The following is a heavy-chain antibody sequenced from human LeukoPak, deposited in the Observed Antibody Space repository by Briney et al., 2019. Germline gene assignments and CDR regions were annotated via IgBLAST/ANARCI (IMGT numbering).Heavy chain of an antibody. D-gene: IGHD3-10*01. V-gene: IGHV3-23*01. Sequence: PGGSLRLSCAASGFTFSSYAMSWVRQAPGKGLEWVSAISGSGGSTYYADSVRGRFTISRDNAKNSLYLQMNSLGAEDTAVYYCARLVRGLIPIWGQGTMVSVSS. J-gene: IGHJ3*02. CDR3: ARLVRGLIPI. CDR2: ISGSGGST. CDR1: GFTFSSYA.